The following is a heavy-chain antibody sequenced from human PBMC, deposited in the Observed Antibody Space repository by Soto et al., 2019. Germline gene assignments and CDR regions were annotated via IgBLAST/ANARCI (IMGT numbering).Heavy chain of an antibody. J-gene: IGHJ6*02. V-gene: IGHV1-2*02. D-gene: IGHD6-6*01. CDR2: INPNSGGT. Sequence: ASVKVSCKASGYTFTGYYMHWVRQAPGQGLEWMGWINPNSGGTNYAQKFQGRVTMTRDMSISTAYMELSRLRSDDTAVYYCARDHGSSLQYYYGMDVWGQGTTVTVSS. CDR3: ARDHGSSLQYYYGMDV. CDR1: GYTFTGYY.